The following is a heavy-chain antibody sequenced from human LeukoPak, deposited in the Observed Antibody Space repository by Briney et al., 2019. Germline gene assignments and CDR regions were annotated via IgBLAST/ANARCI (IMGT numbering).Heavy chain of an antibody. CDR1: GFTFRSFW. V-gene: IGHV3-7*01. CDR3: ARGRGIGA. CDR2: IREDGSEK. Sequence: GGSLRLSCAASGFTFRSFWMTWVRQAPGKGLGWVANIREDGSEKYYVDSVNGRFTISRDNAKNSLSLQMNSLRAEDMGVYYCARGRGIGAWGQGTTVTVSS. J-gene: IGHJ6*02.